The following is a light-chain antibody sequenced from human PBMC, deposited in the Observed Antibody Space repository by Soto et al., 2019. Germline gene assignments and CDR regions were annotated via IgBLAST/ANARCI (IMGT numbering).Light chain of an antibody. CDR1: SSDVGGYDY. CDR3: SSYTSSSLYV. Sequence: QSLLTQPASGSGSPGQSITISCPGTSSDVGGYDYVSWYQHHPGKAPKLMIYDVSNRPSGVSNRFSGSKSGNTASLTISGLQAEDEADYYCSSYTSSSLYVFGTGTKVTVL. CDR2: DVS. J-gene: IGLJ1*01. V-gene: IGLV2-14*03.